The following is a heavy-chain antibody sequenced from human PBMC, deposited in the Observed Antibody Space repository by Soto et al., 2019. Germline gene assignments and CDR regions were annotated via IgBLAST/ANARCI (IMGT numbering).Heavy chain of an antibody. CDR2: INAANGKT. D-gene: IGHD1-26*01. Sequence: ASVSGSCKASGYTYTRYALHWVRQAPGQRLEWMGWINAANGKTKFSQKFQARVTFTRDTSATTAYMELSSLRFEDTAVYYCARNLDGIGSYFDYWGQGTPVTVSS. V-gene: IGHV1-3*01. J-gene: IGHJ4*02. CDR3: ARNLDGIGSYFDY. CDR1: GYTYTRYA.